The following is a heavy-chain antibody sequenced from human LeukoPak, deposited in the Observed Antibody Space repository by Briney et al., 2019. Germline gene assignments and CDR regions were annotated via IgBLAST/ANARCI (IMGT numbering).Heavy chain of an antibody. J-gene: IGHJ4*02. CDR2: INSNGGNT. CDR1: GFIFSSYA. Sequence: GGSLRLSCAASGFIFSSYAMHWVRQAPGKGLEYVSAINSNGGNTYYANSVKGRFTISRDNSKNTLYLQMGSLRAEDMAVYYCARGPSYYYDSSGYSEHFDYWGQGTLVTVSS. V-gene: IGHV3-64*01. CDR3: ARGPSYYYDSSGYSEHFDY. D-gene: IGHD3-22*01.